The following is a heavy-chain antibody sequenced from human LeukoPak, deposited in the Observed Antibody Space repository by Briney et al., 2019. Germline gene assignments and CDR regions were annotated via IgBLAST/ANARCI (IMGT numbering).Heavy chain of an antibody. CDR3: ARSLEVYYRENFDY. CDR2: IDPSDSYT. J-gene: IGHJ4*02. CDR1: GYSFTSYW. V-gene: IGHV5-10-1*01. D-gene: IGHD3-10*01. Sequence: GESLKISCKGSGYSFTSYWISWVRQMPGKGLEWMGRIDPSDSYTNYSPSFQGHVSISADKSISTAYLQWSSLKASDTAMYYCARSLEVYYRENFDYWGQGTLVTVSS.